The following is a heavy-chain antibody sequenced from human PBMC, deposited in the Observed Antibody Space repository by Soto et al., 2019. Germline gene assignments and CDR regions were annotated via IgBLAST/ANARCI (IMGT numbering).Heavy chain of an antibody. V-gene: IGHV3-7*03. CDR3: VRVGRWGGY. D-gene: IGHD3-16*01. CDR1: GFTFSNYW. Sequence: EVPLVESGGGLVQPGGSLRLSCAASGFTFSNYWMSWVRQAPGKGLEWVANIKEDGSEKYYVDSVKGRFTISRDNAKNSLYLQMNSLRAEDTAVYYCVRVGRWGGYWGQGTLVTVSS. J-gene: IGHJ4*02. CDR2: IKEDGSEK.